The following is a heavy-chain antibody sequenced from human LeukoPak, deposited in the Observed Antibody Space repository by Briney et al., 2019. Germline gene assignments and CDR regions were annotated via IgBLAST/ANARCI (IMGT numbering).Heavy chain of an antibody. CDR1: AFTFSSYA. CDR2: ISYDGSNK. CDR3: AREEYSSSWYGVNWFDP. D-gene: IGHD6-13*01. Sequence: GSLRLSCAASAFTFSSYAMHWVRQAPGKGLEWVAVISYDGSNKYYADSVKGRFTISRDNSKNTLYLQMNSLRAEDTAVYYCAREEYSSSWYGVNWFDPWGQGTLVTVSS. V-gene: IGHV3-30-3*01. J-gene: IGHJ5*02.